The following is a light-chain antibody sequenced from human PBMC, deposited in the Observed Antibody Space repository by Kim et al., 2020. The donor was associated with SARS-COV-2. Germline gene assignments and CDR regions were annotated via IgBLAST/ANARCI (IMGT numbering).Light chain of an antibody. CDR1: QSVRSD. CDR2: AAS. CDR3: QQYYAWWT. Sequence: SVSPGERATLSCWASQSVRSDLAWYQQKPGQPPRLLIYAASTRATGIPARFSGSGSGTEFTLTIGSLQSEDFAVYYCQQYYAWWTFGQGTKVEIK. V-gene: IGKV3-15*01. J-gene: IGKJ1*01.